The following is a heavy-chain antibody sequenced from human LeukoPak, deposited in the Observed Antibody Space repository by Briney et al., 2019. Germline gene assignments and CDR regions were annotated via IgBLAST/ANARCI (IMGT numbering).Heavy chain of an antibody. CDR3: AKFGDCSSTSCYAVDY. Sequence: GGSLRLSCAASGFTFSSFGMHWVRQAPGKGLEWVAFIRYDGSNKYYADSVKGRFTISRDNSKNTLYLQMNSLRAEDTAVYYCAKFGDCSSTSCYAVDYWGQGTLVTVSS. V-gene: IGHV3-30*02. CDR1: GFTFSSFG. J-gene: IGHJ4*02. D-gene: IGHD2-2*01. CDR2: IRYDGSNK.